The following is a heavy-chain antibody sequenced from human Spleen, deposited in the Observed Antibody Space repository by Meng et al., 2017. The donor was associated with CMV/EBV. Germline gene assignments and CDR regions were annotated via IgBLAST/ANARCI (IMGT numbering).Heavy chain of an antibody. CDR3: ATQSGVGYSSAWYDS. CDR2: ISAYTGET. J-gene: IGHJ5*01. D-gene: IGHD3-22*01. CDR1: AYSFSNYG. V-gene: IGHV1-18*01. Sequence: ASVKVSCKASAYSFSNYGVSWVRQAPGQGLEWMGWISAYTGETNYAQNLQGRVTMTRDTSITTAYMELTMLTSGDTAVYYCATQSGVGYSSAWYDSWGQGTLVTVSS.